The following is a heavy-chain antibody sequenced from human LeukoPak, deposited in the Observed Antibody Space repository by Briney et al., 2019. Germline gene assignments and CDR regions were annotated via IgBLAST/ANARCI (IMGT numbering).Heavy chain of an antibody. V-gene: IGHV1-2*02. CDR1: GYTFTGYY. Sequence: ASVKVSCKASGYTFTGYYMHWVRQAPGQGLEWMGWVNPNSGGTNYAQKFQGRVTMTRDTSISTAYVELSTLRSDDTAVYYCARSDSGYSSGWYVWGQGTLVTVSS. J-gene: IGHJ4*02. CDR2: VNPNSGGT. D-gene: IGHD6-19*01. CDR3: ARSDSGYSSGWYV.